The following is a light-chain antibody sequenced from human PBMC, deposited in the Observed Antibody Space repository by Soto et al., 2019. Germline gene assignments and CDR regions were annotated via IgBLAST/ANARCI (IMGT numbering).Light chain of an antibody. J-gene: IGLJ1*01. CDR2: EVT. CDR1: SSDGAGYKD. V-gene: IGLV2-14*01. Sequence: QSALTQPASVSGSPGQSITISCTETSSDGAGYKDVAWYQQHPGNAPKLVIYEVTDRPSGVSNRFSRSKSGNTASLTISGLQAEDEAEYSCSAYTTSNTVFGPGTELTVL. CDR3: SAYTTSNTV.